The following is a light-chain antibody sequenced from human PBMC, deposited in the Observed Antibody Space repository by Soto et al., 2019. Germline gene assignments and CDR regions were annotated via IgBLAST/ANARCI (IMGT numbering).Light chain of an antibody. J-gene: IGLJ1*01. CDR3: QSYDISLHNYV. CDR2: GDN. Sequence: QSVLTQPPSVSGDPGQRVSISCTGSTSNIGAPYDVHWYQHLPGTAPKLLIYGDNNRPSGVPDRFSGSKSGTSASLAITRLQAEDEADYYGQSYDISLHNYVFGTGTKVTVL. V-gene: IGLV1-40*01. CDR1: TSNIGAPYD.